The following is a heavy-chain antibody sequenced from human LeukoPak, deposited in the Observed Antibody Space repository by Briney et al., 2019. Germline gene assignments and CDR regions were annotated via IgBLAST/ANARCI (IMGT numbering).Heavy chain of an antibody. D-gene: IGHD6-19*01. CDR3: AKESSGWARYFDY. CDR1: GFTFDDYA. V-gene: IGHV3-9*01. J-gene: IGHJ4*02. CDR2: ISWNSGSI. Sequence: GRSLRLSCAASGFTFDDYAMPWVRQAPGKGLEWVSGISWNSGSIGYADSVKGRFTISRDNAKNSLYLQMNSLRAEDTALYYCAKESSGWARYFDYWGQGTLVTVSS.